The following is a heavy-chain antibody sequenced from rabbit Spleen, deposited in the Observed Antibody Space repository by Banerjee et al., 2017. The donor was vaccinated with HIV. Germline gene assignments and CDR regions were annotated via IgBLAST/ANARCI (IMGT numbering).Heavy chain of an antibody. J-gene: IGHJ6*01. V-gene: IGHV1S45*01. CDR2: IDVGSSGFT. D-gene: IGHD6-1*01. CDR3: ARDTASSFSSYGMDL. CDR1: GVSLNDKDV. Sequence: EQLEESGGGLVKPEGSLTLTCKASGVSLNDKDVMCWVRQAPGKGLEWIACIDVGSSGFTYHANWAKGRFTISKTSSTTVTLQMTRLTAADTATYFCARDTASSFSSYGMDLWGQGTLVTVS.